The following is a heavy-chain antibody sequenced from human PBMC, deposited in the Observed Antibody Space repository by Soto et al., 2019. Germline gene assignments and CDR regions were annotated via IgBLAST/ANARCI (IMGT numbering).Heavy chain of an antibody. Sequence: EVQLLESGGGLVQPGGSLRLSCAASGFTFSSHVMNWVRQAPGKGLEWVAAISGGGGTTFYGDSVEGRFTMSRDNSKNTLFLQMNSLRAEDTAVYYCARVPTAPPPHAYGMDVCGQGTTVTVSS. D-gene: IGHD4-17*01. CDR2: ISGGGGTT. J-gene: IGHJ6*02. V-gene: IGHV3-23*01. CDR3: ARVPTAPPPHAYGMDV. CDR1: GFTFSSHV.